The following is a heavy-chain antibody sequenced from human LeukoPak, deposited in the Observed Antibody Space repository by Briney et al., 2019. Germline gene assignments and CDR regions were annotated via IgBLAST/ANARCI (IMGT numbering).Heavy chain of an antibody. CDR2: ISGSGGST. J-gene: IGHJ4*02. V-gene: IGHV3-23*01. CDR3: AKSGPGGSYFDY. CDR1: GFTFSSYA. D-gene: IGHD3-10*01. Sequence: GGSLRLSCAASGFTFSSYAMTWFRQAPGKGLEWVSAISGSGGSTYYADSVKGRFTISRDNSKNTLYLQMNSLRAEDTAVYYCAKSGPGGSYFDYWGQGTLVTVSS.